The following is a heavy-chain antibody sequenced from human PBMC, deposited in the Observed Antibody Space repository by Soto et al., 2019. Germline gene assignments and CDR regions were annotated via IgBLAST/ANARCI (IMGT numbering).Heavy chain of an antibody. D-gene: IGHD4-17*01. Sequence: SETLSLTCTVSGGSISSGGYYWSWIRQHPGKGLEWIGYIYYSGSTYYNPSLKSRVTISVDTSKNQFSLKLSSVTAADTAVYYCARDLRAEYGLDQGSLAFDIWSQGTMVTVS. V-gene: IGHV4-31*03. CDR1: GGSISSGGYY. CDR3: ARDLRAEYGLDQGSLAFDI. CDR2: IYYSGST. J-gene: IGHJ3*02.